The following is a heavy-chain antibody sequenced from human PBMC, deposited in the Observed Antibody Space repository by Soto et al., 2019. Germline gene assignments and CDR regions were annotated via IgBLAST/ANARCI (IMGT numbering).Heavy chain of an antibody. D-gene: IGHD6-19*01. V-gene: IGHV4-34*01. J-gene: IGHJ4*02. Sequence: TSETLSLTCSIYSGSFSGYYCSWIRQPPWKGLEWIGEISQSGNTNYSPSLKSRVSISIDTSKKQFSLNLASVSAADTAVYYCARAPKVSGSSQTRPDFWGQGTLVTVSS. CDR3: ARAPKVSGSSQTRPDF. CDR1: SGSFSGYY. CDR2: ISQSGNT.